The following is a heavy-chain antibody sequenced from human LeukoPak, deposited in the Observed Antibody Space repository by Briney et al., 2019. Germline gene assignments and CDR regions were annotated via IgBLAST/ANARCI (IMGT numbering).Heavy chain of an antibody. CDR3: AREGRNGGFDY. CDR2: ISYDGSNK. Sequence: PGGSLRLSCAASGFTFSSYAMHWVRQAPGKGLEWVAVISYDGSNKYYADSVKGRFTISRDNSKNTLYLQMNSLRAEGTAVYYCAREGRNGGFDYWGQGTLVTVSS. J-gene: IGHJ4*02. CDR1: GFTFSSYA. D-gene: IGHD4-23*01. V-gene: IGHV3-30-3*01.